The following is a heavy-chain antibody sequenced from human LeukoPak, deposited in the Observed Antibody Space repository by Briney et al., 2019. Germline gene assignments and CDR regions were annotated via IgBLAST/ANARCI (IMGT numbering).Heavy chain of an antibody. D-gene: IGHD3-10*01. CDR3: ARTTMVRGVSLFNDY. J-gene: IGHJ4*02. Sequence: SETLSLTCTVSGGSISSSSYYWGWIRQPPGNGLEWIGSIYYSGNTYYNPSLKSRVTMSVDTSKNQFSLKLSSVTAADTAVYYCARTTMVRGVSLFNDYWGQGTLVTVSS. V-gene: IGHV4-39*07. CDR1: GGSISSSSYY. CDR2: IYYSGNT.